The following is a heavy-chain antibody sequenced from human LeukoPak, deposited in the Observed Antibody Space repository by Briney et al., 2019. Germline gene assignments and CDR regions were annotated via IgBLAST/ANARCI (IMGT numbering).Heavy chain of an antibody. CDR3: AKDGLCGGDCYYSN. CDR1: GFTFSSYA. J-gene: IGHJ4*02. D-gene: IGHD2-21*02. Sequence: PGGSLRLSCAASGFTFSSYAMSWVRQAPGKGLEWVSAISGSGGSTYYADSVKGRFTISRDNSKNTLYLQMNSLRAEDTAVYYCAKDGLCGGDCYYSNWGQGTLVTVSS. V-gene: IGHV3-23*01. CDR2: ISGSGGST.